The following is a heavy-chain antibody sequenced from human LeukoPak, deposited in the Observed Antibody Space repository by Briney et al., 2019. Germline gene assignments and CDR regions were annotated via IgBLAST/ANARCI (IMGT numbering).Heavy chain of an antibody. J-gene: IGHJ6*03. Sequence: ASETLSLTCTVSGGSISSSSYYWGWIRQPPGKGLEWIGEIYHSGSTNYNPSLKSRVTISVDKSKNQFSLKLSSVTAADTAVYYCARDLGYDSRGNYYYYMDVWGKGTTVTVSS. CDR3: ARDLGYDSRGNYYYYMDV. CDR2: IYHSGST. CDR1: GGSISSSSYY. D-gene: IGHD3-22*01. V-gene: IGHV4-39*07.